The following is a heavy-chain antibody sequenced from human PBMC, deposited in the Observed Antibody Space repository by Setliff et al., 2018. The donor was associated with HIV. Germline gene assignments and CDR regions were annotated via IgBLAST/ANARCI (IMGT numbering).Heavy chain of an antibody. J-gene: IGHJ2*01. CDR2: ISWNSGSI. CDR3: AKKVAGVNWYFDL. Sequence: SCKASGYTFTDYYIHWVRQAPGEGLEWVSGISWNSGSIGYADSVKGRFSISRDNAKDSVYLQMNSLRTEDTAFYYCAKKVAGVNWYFDLWGRGTLVTVSS. V-gene: IGHV3-9*01. CDR1: GYTFTDYY. D-gene: IGHD6-19*01.